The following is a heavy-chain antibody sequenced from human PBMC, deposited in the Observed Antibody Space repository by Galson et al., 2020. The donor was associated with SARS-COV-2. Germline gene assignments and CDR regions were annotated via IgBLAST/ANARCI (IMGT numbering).Heavy chain of an antibody. CDR1: GFTFSSYG. CDR3: ARDDSMLRDAFDI. J-gene: IGHJ3*02. V-gene: IGHV3-30*03. Sequence: GESLKISCAASGFTFSSYGMHWVRQAPGKGLEWVAVISYDGSNKYYADSVKGRFTISRDNSKNTLYLQMNSLRAEDTAVYYCARDDSMLRDAFDIWGQGTMVTVSS. D-gene: IGHD3-22*01. CDR2: ISYDGSNK.